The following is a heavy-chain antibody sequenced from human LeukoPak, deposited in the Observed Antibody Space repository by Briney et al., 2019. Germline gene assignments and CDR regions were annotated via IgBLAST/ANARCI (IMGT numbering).Heavy chain of an antibody. J-gene: IGHJ4*02. V-gene: IGHV1-24*01. Sequence: ASVKVSCKVSGYTLTELSMRWVRQAPGKGLEWMGGFDPEDGETIYAQKFQGRVTMTEDTSTDTAYMERSSLRSEDTAVYYCATTYYDILTGPHLTYYFDYWGQGTLVTVSS. CDR3: ATTYYDILTGPHLTYYFDY. D-gene: IGHD3-9*01. CDR2: FDPEDGET. CDR1: GYTLTELS.